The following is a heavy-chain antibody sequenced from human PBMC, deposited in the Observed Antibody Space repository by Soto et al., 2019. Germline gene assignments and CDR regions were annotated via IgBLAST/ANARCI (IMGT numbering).Heavy chain of an antibody. Sequence: GESLKISCNGSGYSFPNYWIAWVRQMPGKGLEWMGSIYPGDSDTRYSPSFQGQVTISADKSISTAYLQWSSLKASDTAMYYCARHYAFDIWGQGTMVTVSS. CDR2: IYPGDSDT. V-gene: IGHV5-51*01. CDR3: ARHYAFDI. J-gene: IGHJ3*02. CDR1: GYSFPNYW.